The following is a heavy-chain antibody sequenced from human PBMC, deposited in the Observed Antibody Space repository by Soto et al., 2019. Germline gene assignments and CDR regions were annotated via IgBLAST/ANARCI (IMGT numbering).Heavy chain of an antibody. Sequence: EVQLVESGGGLVKPGGSLRLSCAASGFTFSNAWMTWVRQAPGRGRGWVGLIKSKTDGGPTDYAAPVKGRFTISRDDSKNTMYLQMNSLKTEDTAVYYCTTDCCRFRGAAFDYWGQGTLVTVSS. CDR2: IKSKTDGGPT. CDR1: GFTFSNAW. CDR3: TTDCCRFRGAAFDY. D-gene: IGHD3-16*02. V-gene: IGHV3-15*01. J-gene: IGHJ4*02.